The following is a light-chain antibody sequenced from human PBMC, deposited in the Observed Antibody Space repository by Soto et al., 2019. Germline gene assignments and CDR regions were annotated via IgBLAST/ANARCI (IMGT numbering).Light chain of an antibody. CDR2: GAS. V-gene: IGKV3-15*01. CDR3: QQYNNWPQT. Sequence: EIVLTQSPGTLSLSPGERATLSCRASQSVSSNLAWYQHKAGQAPRLLIYGASTRATGIPARFSGSGSGTEFTLTISSLQSEDFAVHYCQQYNNWPQTFGQGTRLEIK. J-gene: IGKJ5*01. CDR1: QSVSSN.